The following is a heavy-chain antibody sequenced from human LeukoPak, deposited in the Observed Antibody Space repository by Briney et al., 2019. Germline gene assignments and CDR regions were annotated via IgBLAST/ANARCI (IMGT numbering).Heavy chain of an antibody. J-gene: IGHJ4*02. CDR2: INNDGTNT. CDR1: GFTFTNYW. V-gene: IGHV3-74*01. CDR3: ARDGSYDY. Sequence: GGSLRLSCAASGFTFTNYWMHWVRQIPGKGLVWVSHINNDGTNTFYADSVRGRFTISRDNVRNTVYLQMNSLRAEDTALYYCARDGSYDYWGQGTLDIVSS.